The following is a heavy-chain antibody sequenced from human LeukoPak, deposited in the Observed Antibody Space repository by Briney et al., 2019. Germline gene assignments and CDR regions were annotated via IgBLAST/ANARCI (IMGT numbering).Heavy chain of an antibody. CDR3: ARGLYGSGSYYVYY. V-gene: IGHV4-39*07. D-gene: IGHD3-10*01. CDR2: IYYSGST. J-gene: IGHJ4*02. CDR1: GGSISSSSYY. Sequence: PSETLSLTCTVSGGSISSSSYYWGWIRQPPGKGLEWIGSIYYSGSTYYNPSLKSRVTISVDTSKNQFSLKLSSVTAADTAVYYCARGLYGSGSYYVYYWGQGTLVTVSS.